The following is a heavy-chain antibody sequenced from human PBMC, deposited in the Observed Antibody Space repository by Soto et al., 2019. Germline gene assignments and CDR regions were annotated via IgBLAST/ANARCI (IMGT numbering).Heavy chain of an antibody. CDR3: AREPRYCSGGSCSIMGDAFDI. J-gene: IGHJ3*02. CDR1: GFTVTDIY. V-gene: IGHV3-66*01. CDR2: IYKDFT. D-gene: IGHD2-15*01. Sequence: EVQLVESGGGLVQPGGSLRLFCVASGFTVTDIYMNWVRQAPGKGLEWVSVIYKDFTDYADFVRGRFSVSTDTSKNALYLQLDKLRAEDTAVYYCAREPRYCSGGSCSIMGDAFDIWGQGAMVTVSS.